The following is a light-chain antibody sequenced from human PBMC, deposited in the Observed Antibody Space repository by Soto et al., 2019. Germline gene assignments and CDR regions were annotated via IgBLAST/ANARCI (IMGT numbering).Light chain of an antibody. Sequence: DIVMTQSPDSLAVSPGERATLSCRASQSVSSSFLAWYQQKVGQAPRLLIYDASSRATGIPDRFSGSGSGTDFTLTISRLEPEDFAVYYCQQYGSSPRTFGQGTRLEIK. CDR2: DAS. CDR3: QQYGSSPRT. CDR1: QSVSSSF. V-gene: IGKV3-20*01. J-gene: IGKJ5*01.